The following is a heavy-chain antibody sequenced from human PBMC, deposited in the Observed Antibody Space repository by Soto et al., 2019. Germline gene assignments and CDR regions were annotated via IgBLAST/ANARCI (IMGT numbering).Heavy chain of an antibody. V-gene: IGHV3-23*01. CDR2: IGDNGGGA. J-gene: IGHJ5*02. D-gene: IGHD3-3*01. CDR3: AKVKFQEWKVFFDA. CDR1: GFTFRNYA. Sequence: EVRLLESGGSLVHPGGSLTLSCAGSGFTFRNYAMMWVRQAPGKGLERVSVIGDNGGGASYARSVKGRFTISRDNSKDILYLEMNSLRAEDTAVYHCAKVKFQEWKVFFDAWGQGTPVTVSS.